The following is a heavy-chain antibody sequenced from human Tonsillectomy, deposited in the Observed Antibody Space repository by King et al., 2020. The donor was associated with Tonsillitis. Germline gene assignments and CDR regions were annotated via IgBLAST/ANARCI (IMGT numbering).Heavy chain of an antibody. CDR3: ARIQWLANYYYYYMAV. J-gene: IGHJ6*03. Sequence: QLQESGPGLVKPSETLSLTCTVSSGSISSASYYWGWIRLPPGMGLEWIGGVYYSGSTYYNPALKSRVTISVDTSTNQFSLKLGSVTAADTAVYYCARIQWLANYYYYYMAVWGKGTTVTVSS. V-gene: IGHV4-39*01. CDR1: SGSISSASYY. CDR2: VYYSGST. D-gene: IGHD6-19*01.